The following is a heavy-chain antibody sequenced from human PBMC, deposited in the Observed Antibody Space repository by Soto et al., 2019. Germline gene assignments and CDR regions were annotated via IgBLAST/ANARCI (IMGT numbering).Heavy chain of an antibody. J-gene: IGHJ4*02. CDR2: IIPIFGTA. CDR1: GGTFSSYA. CDR3: TRGGFRYDSSGYYFDY. Sequence: QVQLVQSGAEVKKPGSSVKVSCKASGGTFSSYAISWVRQAPGQGLEWMGGIIPIFGTANYAQKFQGRVTITADESTSTAYMELSSLRSEDTAVYYCTRGGFRYDSSGYYFDYWGQGTLVTVSS. D-gene: IGHD3-22*01. V-gene: IGHV1-69*01.